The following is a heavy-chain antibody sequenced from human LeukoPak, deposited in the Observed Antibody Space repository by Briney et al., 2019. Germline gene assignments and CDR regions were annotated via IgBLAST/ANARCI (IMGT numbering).Heavy chain of an antibody. CDR3: ARDSPSSGWYGGFDC. Sequence: ASVKVSCKASGYTFTSYAMNWVRQAPGQGLEWMGWINTNTGNPTYAQGFTGRFVFSLDTSVSTAYLQISSLKAEDTAVYYCARDSPSSGWYGGFDCWGQGTLVTVSS. J-gene: IGHJ4*02. CDR2: INTNTGNP. CDR1: GYTFTSYA. D-gene: IGHD6-19*01. V-gene: IGHV7-4-1*02.